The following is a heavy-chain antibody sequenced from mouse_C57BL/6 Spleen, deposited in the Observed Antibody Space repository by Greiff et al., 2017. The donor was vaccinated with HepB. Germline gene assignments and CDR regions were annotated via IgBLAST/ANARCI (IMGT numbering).Heavy chain of an antibody. D-gene: IGHD1-2*01. CDR1: GYAFSSSW. Sequence: QVQLKQSGPELVKPGASVKISCKASGYAFSSSWMNWVKQRPGKGLEWIGRIYPGDGDTNYNGKFKGKATLTADKSSSTAYMQLSSLTSEDSAVYFCARSITTAIARDAMDYWGQGTSVTVSS. CDR3: ARSITTAIARDAMDY. V-gene: IGHV1-82*01. CDR2: IYPGDGDT. J-gene: IGHJ4*01.